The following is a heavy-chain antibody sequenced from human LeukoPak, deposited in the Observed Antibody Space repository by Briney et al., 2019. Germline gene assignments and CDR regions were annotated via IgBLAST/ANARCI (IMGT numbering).Heavy chain of an antibody. CDR2: ISAYNGNT. V-gene: IGHV1-18*01. J-gene: IGHJ6*03. Sequence: ASVKVSCKASGYTFTSYGISWVRQAPGQGLEWMGWISAYNGNTNYAQKLQGRVTMTTDTSTSTAYMELRSLRSEDTAVYYCARGRTRAYGGNSGFGSASYYMDVWGKGTTVTVSS. D-gene: IGHD4-23*01. CDR1: GYTFTSYG. CDR3: ARGRTRAYGGNSGFGSASYYMDV.